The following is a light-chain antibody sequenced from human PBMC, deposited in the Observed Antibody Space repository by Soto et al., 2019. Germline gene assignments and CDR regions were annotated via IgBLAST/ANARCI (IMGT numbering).Light chain of an antibody. CDR2: SNN. Sequence: QSVLTQPPSASGTPGQRVTISCSGTSSNIGSNSVNWYQHLPGTAPKLLIYSNNQPPSGVPDRVSGSKSGTSASLAISGLQSEDEADYYCAAWDDSLNGRVFGVGTQRNVL. J-gene: IGLJ2*01. CDR1: SSNIGSNS. V-gene: IGLV1-44*01. CDR3: AAWDDSLNGRV.